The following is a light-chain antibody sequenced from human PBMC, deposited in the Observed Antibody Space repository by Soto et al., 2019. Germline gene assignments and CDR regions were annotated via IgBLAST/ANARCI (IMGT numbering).Light chain of an antibody. CDR1: SSDIGAYDL. V-gene: IGLV2-14*03. CDR3: TSFAHGRIYV. J-gene: IGLJ1*01. CDR2: EVS. Sequence: QSVLTQPASVSGSPGQSITISCSGTSSDIGAYDLVSWYQQHPGRAPKLIIYEVSRRFSGLSYRFSGSKSGNTASLTISGLQAEDEGDYYCTSFAHGRIYVFGSGTKVTVL.